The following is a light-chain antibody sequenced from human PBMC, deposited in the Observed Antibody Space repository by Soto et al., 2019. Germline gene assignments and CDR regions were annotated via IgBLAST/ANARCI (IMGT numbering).Light chain of an antibody. CDR3: SSYAGSNIVI. J-gene: IGLJ2*01. V-gene: IGLV2-8*01. CDR2: EVN. CDR1: SSDVGAYNF. Sequence: QSALTQPPSASGSPGQSVTISCTGTSSDVGAYNFVSWYQQHPGKAPKLIIYEVNQRPSGVPDRFSGSKSGNTASLAVSGLQGEDEADYYCSSYAGSNIVIFGGGTKVTVL.